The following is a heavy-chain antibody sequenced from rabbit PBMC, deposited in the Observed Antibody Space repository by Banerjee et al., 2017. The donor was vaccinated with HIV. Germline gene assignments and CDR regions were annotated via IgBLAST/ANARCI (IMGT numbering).Heavy chain of an antibody. J-gene: IGHJ4*01. CDR2: INSSSGNT. CDR3: ARGGAVVRYFTL. CDR1: GFSFSNKYV. D-gene: IGHD1-1*01. V-gene: IGHV1S45*01. Sequence: QEQLVESGGGLVKPEGSLTLTCTASGFSFSNKYVMCWVRQAPGKGLEWIACINSSSGNTVYARWAKGRFTISKTSSTTVTLQLTSLTAADTATYFCARGGAVVRYFTLWGQGTLVTVS.